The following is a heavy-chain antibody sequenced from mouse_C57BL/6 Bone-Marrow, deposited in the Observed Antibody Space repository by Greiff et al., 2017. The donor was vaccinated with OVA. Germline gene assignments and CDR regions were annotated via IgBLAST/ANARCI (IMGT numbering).Heavy chain of an antibody. CDR2: ISYSGST. J-gene: IGHJ1*03. Sequence: VQLQQSGPGLAKPSQTLSLTCSVTGYSITSDYWNWIRKFPGNKLEYMGYISYSGSTYYNPSLKSRISITRDTSKNQYYLQLNSVTTEDTATYYCARYPNYYGSRWYFDVWGTGTTVTVSS. D-gene: IGHD1-1*01. CDR3: ARYPNYYGSRWYFDV. CDR1: GYSITSDY. V-gene: IGHV3-8*01.